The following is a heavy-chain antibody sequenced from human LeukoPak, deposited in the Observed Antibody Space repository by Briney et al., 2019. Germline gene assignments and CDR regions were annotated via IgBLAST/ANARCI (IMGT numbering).Heavy chain of an antibody. V-gene: IGHV3-7*01. CDR1: GFTFSSYW. Sequence: PGGSLRLSCAVSGFTFSSYWMNWVRQAPGKGLEWVASIKQDGSEKNYVDSVKGRFTISRDNAKSSLFLQMNDLRAEDTAVYYCAKGGRGNGEVYWGQGTLVTVSS. J-gene: IGHJ4*02. CDR3: AKGGRGNGEVY. CDR2: IKQDGSEK. D-gene: IGHD2-8*01.